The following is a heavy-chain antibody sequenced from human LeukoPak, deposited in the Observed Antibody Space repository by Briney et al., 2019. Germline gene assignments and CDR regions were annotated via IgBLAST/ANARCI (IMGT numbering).Heavy chain of an antibody. J-gene: IGHJ4*02. V-gene: IGHV3-48*03. CDR3: ARGVRH. CDR2: ISSSGGTI. Sequence: GGSLRLSCAASGFTFSSYELNWVRQAPGKGLEWVSYISSSGGTIYYADSVKGRFSISRDNAKNSLGLQMNSLRAEDTAVYYCARGVRHWGQGTLVTVSS. CDR1: GFTFSSYE. D-gene: IGHD4-11*01.